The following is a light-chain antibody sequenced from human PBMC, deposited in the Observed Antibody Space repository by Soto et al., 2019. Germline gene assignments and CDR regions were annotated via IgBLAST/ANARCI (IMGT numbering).Light chain of an antibody. Sequence: EIVLTQSPGTLSLSPGERATLSCRASQSVSSSYLAWYQQKPGQAPRLHIYGASSRAPGIPDRFSGSGSGTDFTLTISRLEPEDFAVYYCQQYGSSPRRFGQGTKVEIK. CDR2: GAS. CDR1: QSVSSSY. V-gene: IGKV3-20*01. J-gene: IGKJ1*01. CDR3: QQYGSSPRR.